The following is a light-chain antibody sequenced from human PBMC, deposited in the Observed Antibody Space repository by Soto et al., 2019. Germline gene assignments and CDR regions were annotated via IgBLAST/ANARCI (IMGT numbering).Light chain of an antibody. Sequence: DIPLTQSPSFLSASVGDRVTITCRASQGISSYLAWYQQKPGKAPKLLIYDASTLQSGVPSRFSGSGSGTEFTLTISCLQPEDFATYYCQQLNSYLLTFGGGTKVEIK. V-gene: IGKV1-9*01. J-gene: IGKJ4*01. CDR2: DAS. CDR3: QQLNSYLLT. CDR1: QGISSY.